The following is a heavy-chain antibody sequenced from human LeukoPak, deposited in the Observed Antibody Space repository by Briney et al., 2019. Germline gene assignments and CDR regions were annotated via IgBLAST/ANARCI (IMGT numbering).Heavy chain of an antibody. CDR3: TKDLIAVAL. V-gene: IGHV3-15*04. J-gene: IGHJ4*02. CDR1: GFTFSNAW. D-gene: IGHD6-19*01. Sequence: GGSLRLSCAASGFTFSNAWMSWVRQAPGKWLEWVGRIESKTDGGTTDYAAPVKGRFTISRDGSKNTLYLQMNSLKTEDTAVYYCTKDLIAVALWGQGTLVTVSS. CDR2: IESKTDGGTT.